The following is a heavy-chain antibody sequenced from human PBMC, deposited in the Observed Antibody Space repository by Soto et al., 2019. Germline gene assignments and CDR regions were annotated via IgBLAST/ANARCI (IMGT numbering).Heavy chain of an antibody. D-gene: IGHD2-21*01. J-gene: IGHJ4*02. CDR2: INHSGST. CDR1: GGSFSDYY. V-gene: IGHV4-34*01. CDR3: ARGISVMVAFERGEPDKYFFDS. Sequence: PSETLSLTCAVYGGSFSDYYWTWIRQPPGKGLEWIGEINHSGSTNQNPSLKSRVTISVDTSKNQFSLKLRSVTAADTAVYYCARGISVMVAFERGEPDKYFFDSWSLGTLVTVSS.